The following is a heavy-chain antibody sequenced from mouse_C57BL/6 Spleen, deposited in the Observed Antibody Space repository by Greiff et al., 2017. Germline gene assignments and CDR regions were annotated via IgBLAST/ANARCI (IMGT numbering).Heavy chain of an antibody. CDR3: ARYPQYDYSMDY. CDR1: GFTFSSYT. CDR2: ISGGGGNT. D-gene: IGHD2-13*01. J-gene: IGHJ4*01. V-gene: IGHV5-9*01. Sequence: DVKLVESGGGLVKPGGSLKISCAASGFTFSSYTMSWVRQTPGKRLEWVAIISGGGGNTYYPDSVKGRFTISRDNANNTLYLQMSILWADVTAWYCCARYPQYDYSMDYWGQGTSVTVSS.